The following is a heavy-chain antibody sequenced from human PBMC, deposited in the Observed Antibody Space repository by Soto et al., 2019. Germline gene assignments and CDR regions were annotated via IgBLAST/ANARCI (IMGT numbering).Heavy chain of an antibody. CDR2: ISGSGGST. D-gene: IGHD1-26*01. CDR1: GVTFSRYA. CDR3: AKDRWADY. J-gene: IGHJ4*02. Sequence: LRLSCPASGVTFSRYAVIWVRQAPGKGLEWVSAISGSGGSTYYADSVKCRFTISRDNSKNTLYLQMNSLRAEDTAVYYSAKDRWADYWGQGTLVTVSS. V-gene: IGHV3-23*01.